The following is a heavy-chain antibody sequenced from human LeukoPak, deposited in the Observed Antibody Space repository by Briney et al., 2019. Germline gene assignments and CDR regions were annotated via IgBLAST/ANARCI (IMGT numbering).Heavy chain of an antibody. J-gene: IGHJ5*01. V-gene: IGHV1-2*02. Sequence: ASVKVSCKASGYTFTDYYMHWVRQAPGHGLEWMGWINPKSGDTNYAQKFQGRVTMTRDTSISTAYMELSRLRSDDTAVYYCARSDGFSGYSSLGDSWGQGTLVTVSS. CDR2: INPKSGDT. CDR1: GYTFTDYY. D-gene: IGHD3-22*01. CDR3: ARSDGFSGYSSLGDS.